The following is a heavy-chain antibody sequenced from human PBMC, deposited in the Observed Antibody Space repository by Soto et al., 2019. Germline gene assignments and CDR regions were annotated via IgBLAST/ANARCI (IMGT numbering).Heavy chain of an antibody. CDR1: GFTFSSYA. J-gene: IGHJ4*02. D-gene: IGHD5-12*01. CDR2: ISGIGHST. CDR3: AKRIMATIGHFDS. V-gene: IGHV3-23*01. Sequence: EVPLLESGGGLVQPGMSLRLSCAASGFTFSSYAMSWVRQAPGKGLEWVSAISGIGHSTYYADSVKGRFTISRDNSKNTLYLQMNSLRAEDTAVYYCAKRIMATIGHFDSWGQGTLVTVSS.